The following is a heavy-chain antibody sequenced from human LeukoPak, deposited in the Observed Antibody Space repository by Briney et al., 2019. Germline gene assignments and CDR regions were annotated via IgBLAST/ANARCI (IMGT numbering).Heavy chain of an antibody. CDR2: IWYDGSNK. CDR1: GFTFSSYG. Sequence: PGGSLRLSCAASGFTFSSYGMHWVRQAPGEGLEWVAVIWYDGSNKYYADSVKGRFTISRDNSKNTLYLQMNSLRAEDTAVYYCARHGDYGDYAGLDNWFDPWGQGTLVTVSS. D-gene: IGHD4-17*01. J-gene: IGHJ5*02. V-gene: IGHV3-33*01. CDR3: ARHGDYGDYAGLDNWFDP.